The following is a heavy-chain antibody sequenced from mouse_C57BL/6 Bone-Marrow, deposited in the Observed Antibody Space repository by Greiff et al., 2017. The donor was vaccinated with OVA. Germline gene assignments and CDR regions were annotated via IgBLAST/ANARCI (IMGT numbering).Heavy chain of an antibody. Sequence: EVQLQESGGGLVKPGGSLKLSCAASGFTFSSYAMSWVRQTPEKRLEWVATISDGGSYTYYPDNVKGRFTISRDNAKNNLYLQMSHLKSEDTAMYYCASDYYGSSYWYFDVWGTGTTVTVSS. CDR3: ASDYYGSSYWYFDV. V-gene: IGHV5-4*01. CDR2: ISDGGSYT. J-gene: IGHJ1*03. D-gene: IGHD1-1*01. CDR1: GFTFSSYA.